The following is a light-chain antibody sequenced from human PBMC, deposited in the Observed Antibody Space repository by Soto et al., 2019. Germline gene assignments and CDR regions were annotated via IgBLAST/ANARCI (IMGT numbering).Light chain of an antibody. Sequence: DIQMTQSPSFLSASVGDRVTITCRASQTISNFLNWYQHKPGKAPKLLIYTASSLQSGVPSRFSGSGSGTDFTLTISSLQPEDFATYYCQQSYSTPWTFGQGAKVEIK. V-gene: IGKV1-39*01. CDR3: QQSYSTPWT. CDR2: TAS. J-gene: IGKJ1*01. CDR1: QTISNF.